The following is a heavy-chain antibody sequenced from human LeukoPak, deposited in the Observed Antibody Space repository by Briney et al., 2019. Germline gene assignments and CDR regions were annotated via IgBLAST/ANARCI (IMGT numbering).Heavy chain of an antibody. V-gene: IGHV3-23*01. CDR1: GFTFSTYA. J-gene: IGHJ5*02. D-gene: IGHD6-13*01. Sequence: GGSLRLSCTASGFTFSTYAMSWVRQAPGEGLEWVSGISFSGGSTDYADSVKGRFTISRDNSKNTLYLQMNSLRPDDTAVYYCAKDRAGGSVWYAFDPWGQGTLVTVSS. CDR2: ISFSGGST. CDR3: AKDRAGGSVWYAFDP.